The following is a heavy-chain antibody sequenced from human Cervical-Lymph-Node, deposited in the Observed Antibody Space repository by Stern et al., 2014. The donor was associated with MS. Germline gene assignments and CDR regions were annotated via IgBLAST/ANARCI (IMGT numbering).Heavy chain of an antibody. CDR2: ITPVFGTT. V-gene: IGHV1-69*06. CDR1: GDTFSSYA. CDR3: ARGGGLVGYFDY. D-gene: IGHD1-26*01. Sequence: VQLVESGAEVKKPGSSVKVSCKASGDTFSSYAINWVRQVPGQGLEWMGGITPVFGTTNYAQKCQGRVTITADKSTNTAYMELMTLRSEDTAVYYCARGGGLVGYFDYWGQGTLVSVSS. J-gene: IGHJ4*02.